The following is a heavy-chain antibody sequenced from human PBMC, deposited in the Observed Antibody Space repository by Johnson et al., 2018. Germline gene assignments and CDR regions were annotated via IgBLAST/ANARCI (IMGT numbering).Heavy chain of an antibody. Sequence: QVQLVQSGGGVVQXGRSLRLSCAASGFTFSSYGMYWVRQAPGKGLEWVAAISYDRNNKYYADFVKGRLTISRDNSKNTLYLQMNSLRAEDTAVYYCVKDGRFLEYLYPNYMDVWGKGTTVTVSS. CDR3: VKDGRFLEYLYPNYMDV. D-gene: IGHD3-3*01. V-gene: IGHV3-30*18. J-gene: IGHJ6*03. CDR2: ISYDRNNK. CDR1: GFTFSSYG.